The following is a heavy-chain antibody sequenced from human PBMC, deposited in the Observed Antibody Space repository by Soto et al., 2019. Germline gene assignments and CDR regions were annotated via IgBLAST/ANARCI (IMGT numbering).Heavy chain of an antibody. Sequence: QVQLQESGPGLVQPSQTLSLTCTVSGGSISSGDYYWSWIRQPPGKGLEWIGYIYYSGSTYYNPSLKSRVTISVDTSKNQFSLKLSSVTAADTAVYYCARGPLGYCISTSCHNGMDVWGQGTTVTVSS. D-gene: IGHD2-2*02. J-gene: IGHJ6*02. CDR3: ARGPLGYCISTSCHNGMDV. CDR1: GGSISSGDYY. V-gene: IGHV4-30-4*01. CDR2: IYYSGST.